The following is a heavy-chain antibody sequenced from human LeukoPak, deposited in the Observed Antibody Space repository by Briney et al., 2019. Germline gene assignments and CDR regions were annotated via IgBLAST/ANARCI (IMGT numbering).Heavy chain of an antibody. D-gene: IGHD3-22*01. CDR3: AKLGTYYYDSSGYPPLYYFDY. V-gene: IGHV3-23*01. Sequence: GGSLRLSCVASGFTLRSYVMNWVRQTPGKGLEWVSSISGSGDSTFYADSVKGRFTISRDNSKNTLYLQMNSLRAEDTAVYYCAKLGTYYYDSSGYPPLYYFDYWGQGTLVTVSS. CDR2: ISGSGDST. J-gene: IGHJ4*02. CDR1: GFTLRSYV.